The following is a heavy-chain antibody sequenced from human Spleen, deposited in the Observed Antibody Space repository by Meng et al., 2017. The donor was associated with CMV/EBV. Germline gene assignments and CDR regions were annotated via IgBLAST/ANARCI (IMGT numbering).Heavy chain of an antibody. J-gene: IGHJ4*02. V-gene: IGHV4-61*01. CDR3: ARDNPEGSAVDY. Sequence: SETLSLTCTVSGDSISSGNYYWSWIRQPPGKGLEWIGYFHYSGNTDYNSSLKSRVTVSVDTSKNQFSLRLSSVSAADTAVYYCARDNPEGSAVDYWGQGTLVTVSS. CDR1: GDSISSGNYY. CDR2: FHYSGNT.